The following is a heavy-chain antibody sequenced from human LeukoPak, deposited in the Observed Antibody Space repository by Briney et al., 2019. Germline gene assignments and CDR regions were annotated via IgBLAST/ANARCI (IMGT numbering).Heavy chain of an antibody. D-gene: IGHD6-19*01. Sequence: PGGSLRLSCAASGFTVSSNYMSWVRQAPGKGLEWVSTINGGGYNTYYADSVKGRFTISRDNSKNTLSLQVNTLRAEDTAVYYCARASGIYGSGWYFDYWGQGTLVTVSS. J-gene: IGHJ4*02. V-gene: IGHV3-53*01. CDR1: GFTVSSNY. CDR3: ARASGIYGSGWYFDY. CDR2: INGGGYNT.